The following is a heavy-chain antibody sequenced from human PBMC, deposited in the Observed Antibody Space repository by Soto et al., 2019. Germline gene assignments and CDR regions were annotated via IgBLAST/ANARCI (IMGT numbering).Heavy chain of an antibody. V-gene: IGHV4-39*01. CDR2: IYYSGST. Sequence: SETLSLTCTVSGGSISSSSYYWGWIRQPPGKGLEWIGSIYYSGSTYYNPSLKSRVTISVDTSKNQFSLKLSSVTAADTAVYYCARRSDDFWSGYPGDYGMDVWDQGTTVTVSS. CDR3: ARRSDDFWSGYPGDYGMDV. D-gene: IGHD3-3*01. J-gene: IGHJ6*02. CDR1: GGSISSSSYY.